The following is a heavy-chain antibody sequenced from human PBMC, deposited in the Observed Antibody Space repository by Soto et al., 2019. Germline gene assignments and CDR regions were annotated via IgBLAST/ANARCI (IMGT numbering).Heavy chain of an antibody. Sequence: PGGSLRLSCTASGFIFRRYAMSGVRQAPGKGLEWVSVISGSGTRTYQADSVKGRFTNSRDNSKNTVYLEMNSLRADDTAVSYYYYYGMDVWGQGTTVTVSS. CDR1: GFIFRRYA. J-gene: IGHJ6*02. CDR2: ISGSGTRT. V-gene: IGHV3-23*01. CDR3: YYYGMDV.